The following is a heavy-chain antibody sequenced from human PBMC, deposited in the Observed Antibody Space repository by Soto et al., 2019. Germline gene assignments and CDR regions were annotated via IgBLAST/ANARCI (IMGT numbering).Heavy chain of an antibody. CDR3: ARQSQDYSNYYFDY. CDR1: GGSISSSSYY. D-gene: IGHD4-4*01. V-gene: IGHV4-39*01. Sequence: PSETLSLTCTVSGGSISSSSYYWGWIRQPPGKGLEWIGSIYYSGSTYYNPSLKSRVTISVDTSKNQFSLKLSSVTAADTAVYYCARQSQDYSNYYFDYWGQGTLVTVSS. J-gene: IGHJ4*02. CDR2: IYYSGST.